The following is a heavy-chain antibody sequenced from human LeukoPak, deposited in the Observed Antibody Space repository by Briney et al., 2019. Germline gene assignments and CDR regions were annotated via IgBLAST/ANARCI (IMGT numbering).Heavy chain of an antibody. CDR2: IYTSGST. Sequence: SETLSLTCTVSGGSITRYYWSWIRRPPGKGLEWIGYIYTSGSTNYNPSLKSRVTISVDTSKNQFSLKLSSVTAADTAAYYCARVMNWFDPWGQGTLVTVSS. CDR3: ARVMNWFDP. V-gene: IGHV4-4*09. D-gene: IGHD2-8*01. CDR1: GGSITRYY. J-gene: IGHJ5*02.